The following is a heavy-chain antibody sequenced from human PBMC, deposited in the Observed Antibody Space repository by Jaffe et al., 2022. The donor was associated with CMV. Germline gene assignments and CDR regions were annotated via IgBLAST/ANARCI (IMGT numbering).Heavy chain of an antibody. CDR1: GFTFSSYA. CDR2: ISGSGGST. D-gene: IGHD2-2*01. Sequence: EVQLLESGGGLVQPGGSLRLSCAASGFTFSSYAMSWVRQAPGKGLEWVSAISGSGGSTYYADSVKGRFTISRDNSKNTLYLQMNSLRAEDTAVYYCAKGADIVVVPAAISDYWGQGTLVTVSS. CDR3: AKGADIVVVPAAISDY. V-gene: IGHV3-23*01. J-gene: IGHJ4*02.